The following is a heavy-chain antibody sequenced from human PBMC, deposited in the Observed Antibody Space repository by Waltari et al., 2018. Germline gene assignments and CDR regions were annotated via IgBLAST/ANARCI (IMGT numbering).Heavy chain of an antibody. CDR2: MNPNSGNT. D-gene: IGHD2-2*02. V-gene: IGHV1-8*01. J-gene: IGHJ4*02. Sequence: RQATGQGLEWMGWMNPNSGNTGYAQKFQGRVTMTRNTSISTAYMELSSLRSEDTAVYYCARGFPAAILPPVPDYWGQGTLVTVSS. CDR3: ARGFPAAILPPVPDY.